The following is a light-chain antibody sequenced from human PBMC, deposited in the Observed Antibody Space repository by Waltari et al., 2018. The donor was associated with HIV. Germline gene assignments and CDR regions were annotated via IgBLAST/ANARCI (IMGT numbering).Light chain of an antibody. CDR2: HGY. CDR3: SPYTANSVF. J-gene: IGLJ2*01. V-gene: IGLV2-14*03. Sequence: QSALTQPAPVSGSPGPSITIPFPGTRIDVGGYSYVAWYQQHPGKAPKVMIHHGYKRPSGVAIRIAGSKSDDSASLTIDGLQAEDEAMYFCSPYTANSVFFGGGTRLTVL. CDR1: RIDVGGYSY.